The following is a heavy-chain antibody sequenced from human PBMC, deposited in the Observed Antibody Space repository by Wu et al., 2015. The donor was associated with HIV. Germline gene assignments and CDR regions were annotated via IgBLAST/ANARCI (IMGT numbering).Heavy chain of an antibody. CDR3: AREYSGYYFDY. D-gene: IGHD5-12*01. CDR1: GATFTSYA. V-gene: IGHV1-69*13. Sequence: QVQLLQSGAEVKNPGSSVRVSCKASGATFTSYALSWVRQAPGQGLEWMGRLIPMYGTANYAQKFQGRVTITADESTSTAYMELSSLRSEDTAVYYCAREYSGYYFDYWGQGTLVTVSS. J-gene: IGHJ4*02. CDR2: LIPMYGTA.